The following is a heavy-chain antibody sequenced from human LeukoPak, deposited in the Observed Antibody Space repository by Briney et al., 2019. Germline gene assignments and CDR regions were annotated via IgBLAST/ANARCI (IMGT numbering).Heavy chain of an antibody. CDR3: ARGYNWNPYYFDY. J-gene: IGHJ4*02. V-gene: IGHV4-59*01. D-gene: IGHD1-20*01. CDR2: IFYSGST. CDR1: GFTFNNAW. Sequence: GSLRLSCATSGFTFNNAWMNWVRQAPGKGLEWIGYIFYSGSTNYNPSLKSRVTISVDTSQNQFSLKLSSVTAADTAVYYCARGYNWNPYYFDYWGQGTLVTVSS.